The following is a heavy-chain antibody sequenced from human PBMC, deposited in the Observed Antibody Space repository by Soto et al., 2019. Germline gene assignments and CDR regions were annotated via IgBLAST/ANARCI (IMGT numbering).Heavy chain of an antibody. D-gene: IGHD3-22*01. V-gene: IGHV4-34*12. CDR2: IFHGGST. J-gene: IGHJ4*02. CDR3: ARPHYESNTFYHFFDY. Sequence: ASETLSLTCAVYGESFSGYYWSWIRQPPGKGLEWIGEIFHGGSTNYSPSLKSRVTIQVDTSKNHVFLELNSVTAADTAVYYCARPHYESNTFYHFFDYWGQGTLVTVSS. CDR1: GESFSGYY.